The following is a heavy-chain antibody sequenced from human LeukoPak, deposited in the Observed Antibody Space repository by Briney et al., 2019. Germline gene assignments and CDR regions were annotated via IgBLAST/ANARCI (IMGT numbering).Heavy chain of an antibody. V-gene: IGHV1-8*01. CDR3: ARDGRGAAAADDPLDL. J-gene: IGHJ3*01. Sequence: ASVKVSRKASGYTFTNHDFNWMRQASGQGLEWMGWMNPNSGATGYAQKFQGRVTMTRDTSISTAYMELSSLTSEDTAVYYCARDGRGAAAADDPLDLWGQGTTVTVSS. CDR2: MNPNSGAT. D-gene: IGHD6-13*01. CDR1: GYTFTNHD.